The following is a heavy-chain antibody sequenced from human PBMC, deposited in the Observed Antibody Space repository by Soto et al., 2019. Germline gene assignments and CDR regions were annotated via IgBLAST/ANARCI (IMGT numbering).Heavy chain of an antibody. Sequence: EVQLVESGGGLVQPGGSLRLSCAASGFTFSSYWMSWVRQAPGKGLEWVANIKQDGSEKYYVDSVKGRFTISRDNAKNSLYLQMNSLRAEDTAVYYCARAVDTAMVHYYYYYGMDVWGQGTTVTVSS. CDR1: GFTFSSYW. J-gene: IGHJ6*02. V-gene: IGHV3-7*01. CDR2: IKQDGSEK. CDR3: ARAVDTAMVHYYYYYGMDV. D-gene: IGHD5-18*01.